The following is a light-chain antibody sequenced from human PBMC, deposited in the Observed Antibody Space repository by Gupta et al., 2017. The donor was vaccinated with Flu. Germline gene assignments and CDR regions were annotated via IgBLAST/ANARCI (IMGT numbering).Light chain of an antibody. CDR1: SSDVGRSNY. J-gene: IGLJ1*01. V-gene: IGLV2-14*01. CDR3: SSYTSTNTFYV. CDR2: DVS. Sequence: QSALTQPPPVSGSPGRSLTISCTGTSSDVGRSNYVSWYQQHPGKAPKLIIYDVSDRPSGVASRFSGSKSGNTASLTISGLEAEDETDYYCSSYTSTNTFYVFGTGTKVTVL.